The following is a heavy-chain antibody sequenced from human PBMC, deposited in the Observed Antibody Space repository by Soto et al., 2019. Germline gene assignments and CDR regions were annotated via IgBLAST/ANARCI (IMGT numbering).Heavy chain of an antibody. Sequence: SVKVSCKVSGGTFISYAISWVRQAPGRGLEWMGGIIPVFGTANYTQQFQGRVTITADKSTSTAYMELNSLGSDDTAVYYCARSLLQGDFWGQGTLVTVSS. CDR3: ARSLLQGDF. J-gene: IGHJ4*02. CDR2: IIPVFGTA. D-gene: IGHD2-21*01. V-gene: IGHV1-69*06. CDR1: GGTFISYA.